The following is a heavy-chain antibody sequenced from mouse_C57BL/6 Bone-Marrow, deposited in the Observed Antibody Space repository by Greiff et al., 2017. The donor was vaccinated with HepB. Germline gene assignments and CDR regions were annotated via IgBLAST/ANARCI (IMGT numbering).Heavy chain of an antibody. CDR2: IYPGSGST. V-gene: IGHV1-55*01. CDR3: ARESCFYYAMDY. D-gene: IGHD3-3*01. CDR1: GYTFTSYW. Sequence: QVQLQQPGAELVKPGASVKMSCKASGYTFTSYWITWVKQRPGQGLEWIGDIYPGSGSTNYNEKFKSKATLTVDTSSSTAYMQLSSLTSEESAVYYCARESCFYYAMDYWGQGTSVTVSS. J-gene: IGHJ4*01.